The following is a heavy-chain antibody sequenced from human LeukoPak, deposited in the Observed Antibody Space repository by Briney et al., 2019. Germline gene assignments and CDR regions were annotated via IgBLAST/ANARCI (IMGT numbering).Heavy chain of an antibody. CDR3: ARGSSWYRHFDY. CDR2: INHSGST. D-gene: IGHD6-13*01. Sequence: PSETLSLTCAVYGGSFSGYYWSWIRQPPGKGLEWIGEINHSGSTNYNPSLKSRVTISVDMSKNQFSLKLSSVTAADTAVYYCARGSSWYRHFDYWGQGTLVTVSS. V-gene: IGHV4-34*01. CDR1: GGSFSGYY. J-gene: IGHJ4*02.